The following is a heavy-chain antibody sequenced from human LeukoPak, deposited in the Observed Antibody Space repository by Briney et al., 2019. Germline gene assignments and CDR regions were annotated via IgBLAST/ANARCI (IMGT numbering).Heavy chain of an antibody. V-gene: IGHV3-74*01. Sequence: RGSLRLSRAPSGFTSRSYAMHWVPHAPGKGLLWGSRVKSDGSSTSYADSVKGRFTISRDNARNTLYLQMNSLRAEDTAVYYCARDGFLGPVTAYLDYWGQGTPVTVSS. CDR2: VKSDGSST. J-gene: IGHJ4*02. CDR3: ARDGFLGPVTAYLDY. CDR1: GFTSRSYA. D-gene: IGHD2-21*02.